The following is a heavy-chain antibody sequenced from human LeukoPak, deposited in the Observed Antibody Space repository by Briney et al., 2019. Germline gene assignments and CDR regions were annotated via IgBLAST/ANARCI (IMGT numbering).Heavy chain of an antibody. J-gene: IGHJ6*03. D-gene: IGHD2-2*01. CDR2: MNPNSGNT. CDR3: ARGPYCSSTSCYYYYYYMDV. V-gene: IGHV1-8*03. Sequence: ASVNVSFKASGYTFTIYDINWVRQATGQGLEWVGWMNPNSGNTGYSQKFQGRVTITRNTSISTAYMELSSLRTDDTAVYYCARGPYCSSTSCYYYYYYMDVWGKGTTVTVS. CDR1: GYTFTIYD.